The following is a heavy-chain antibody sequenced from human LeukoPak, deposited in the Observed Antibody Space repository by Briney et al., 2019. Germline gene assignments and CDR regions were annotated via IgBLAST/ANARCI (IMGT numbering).Heavy chain of an antibody. CDR2: ISAYNGNT. V-gene: IGHV1-18*01. D-gene: IGHD4-23*01. Sequence: GASVKVSCKAAGYIFIRYGISWVRQAPGQGLEWMGWISAYNGNTKNVQKFQGRVTMTTDTSTSIAYMELRSLRSDDTAVYYCARGGQLLTSDFDYWGQGTLVTVSS. J-gene: IGHJ4*02. CDR3: ARGGQLLTSDFDY. CDR1: GYIFIRYG.